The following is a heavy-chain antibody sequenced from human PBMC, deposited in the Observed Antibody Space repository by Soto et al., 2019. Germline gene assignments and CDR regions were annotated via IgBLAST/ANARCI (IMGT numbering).Heavy chain of an antibody. CDR1: GYSFTSYW. D-gene: IGHD3-10*01. V-gene: IGHV5-51*01. J-gene: IGHJ5*02. CDR3: ARHAPPLYGSGSYYNVFDWFDP. Sequence: GESLKISCKGSGYSFTSYWIGWVRQMPGKGLERIGIIYPGDSDTRYSPSFQGQVTISADKSISTAYLQWSSLKASDTAMYYCARHAPPLYGSGSYYNVFDWFDPWGQGTLVTVSS. CDR2: IYPGDSDT.